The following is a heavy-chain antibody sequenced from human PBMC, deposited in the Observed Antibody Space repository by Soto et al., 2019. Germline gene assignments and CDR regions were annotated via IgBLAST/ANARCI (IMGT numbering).Heavy chain of an antibody. J-gene: IGHJ6*02. Sequence: QVQLVQSGAEVKKPGSSVKVSCKASGGTFRSHAINWLRQAPGQGLEWMGGIIPMFGAAKHAQNFQGRVTISADESTSTVYMEVSSLRSEDTAVYYCARASIMVETAIPGGMDVWGQGTTVTVSS. CDR3: ARASIMVETAIPGGMDV. CDR2: IIPMFGAA. D-gene: IGHD2-21*02. CDR1: GGTFRSHA. V-gene: IGHV1-69*01.